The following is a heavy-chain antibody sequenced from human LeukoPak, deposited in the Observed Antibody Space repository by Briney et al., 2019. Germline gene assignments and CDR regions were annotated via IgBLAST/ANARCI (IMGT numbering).Heavy chain of an antibody. CDR3: ARVTRITMIVVVILDAFDI. J-gene: IGHJ3*02. D-gene: IGHD3-22*01. CDR1: GYTFTSYG. V-gene: IGHV1-18*01. CDR2: ISAYNGNT. Sequence: ASVKVSCKASGYTFTSYGISWVRQAPGQGLEWMGWISAYNGNTNYAQKLLGRVTMTTDTSTSTAYMELRSLRSDDTAVYYCARVTRITMIVVVILDAFDIWGQGTMVTVSS.